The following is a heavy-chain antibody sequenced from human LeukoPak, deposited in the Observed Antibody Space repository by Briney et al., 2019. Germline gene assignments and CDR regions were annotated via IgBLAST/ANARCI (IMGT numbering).Heavy chain of an antibody. V-gene: IGHV3-23*01. CDR2: IGGSGGRT. D-gene: IGHD1-26*01. CDR1: GFTFSKYA. J-gene: IGHJ4*02. Sequence: PGGSLRLSCAASGFTFSKYAMSWVRQAPGKGLEWVSAIGGSGGRTFYADSVKGRFTISRDNSKNTLYLQMNSLRAEDTAVYYCANDISGAKYYFDYWGQGTLVTVSS. CDR3: ANDISGAKYYFDY.